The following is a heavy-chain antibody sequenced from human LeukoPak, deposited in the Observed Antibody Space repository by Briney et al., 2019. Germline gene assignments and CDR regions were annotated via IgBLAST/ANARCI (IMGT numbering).Heavy chain of an antibody. CDR2: ISGSGGSI. CDR3: AKASGYSSSTLFDY. CDR1: GFTFSSYA. Sequence: AGGSLRLSCAASGFTFSSYAMSWVRQAPGKGLEWVSAISGSGGSIYYADSAKGRFTISRDNSKNTLYLQMNSLRAEDTAVYYCAKASGYSSSTLFDYWGQGTLVTVSS. D-gene: IGHD6-13*01. V-gene: IGHV3-23*01. J-gene: IGHJ4*02.